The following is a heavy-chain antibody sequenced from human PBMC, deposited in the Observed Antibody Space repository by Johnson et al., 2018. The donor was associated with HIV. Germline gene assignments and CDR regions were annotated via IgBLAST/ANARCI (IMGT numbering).Heavy chain of an antibody. CDR2: IYSGGST. D-gene: IGHD3-22*01. V-gene: IGHV3-66*01. CDR3: ARGPRHTYHYDSSGYSGAFDI. J-gene: IGHJ3*02. CDR1: GFTVSSNY. Sequence: VQLVESGGGLVQPGGSLRLSCAASGFTVSSNYMSWVRQAPGKGLEWVSVIYSGGSTYYADSVKGRFTISRDNSKNTRYLQMNRLRAEDTAVYYCARGPRHTYHYDSSGYSGAFDIWGQGTMVTVSS.